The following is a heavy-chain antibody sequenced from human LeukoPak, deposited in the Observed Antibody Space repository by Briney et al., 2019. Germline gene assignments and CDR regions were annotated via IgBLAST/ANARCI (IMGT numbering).Heavy chain of an antibody. CDR3: MREEGGGEDSGDY. Sequence: GGSLRLACAAAGFTFSNYGMHWVRQAPGKGLEWVAVIWHDGSTKYYGDSVKGRFTISRDNSIKTLFIQMTRLRAEDTDIDYSMREEGGGEDSGDYWGQGTLVTVSS. CDR2: IWHDGSTK. CDR1: GFTFSNYG. V-gene: IGHV3-33*01. J-gene: IGHJ4*02. D-gene: IGHD3-10*01.